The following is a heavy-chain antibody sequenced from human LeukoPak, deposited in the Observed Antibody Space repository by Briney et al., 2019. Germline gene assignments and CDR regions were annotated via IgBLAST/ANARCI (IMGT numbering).Heavy chain of an antibody. CDR1: GDSVSSNSGA. CDR2: TYYRPKWYH. CDR3: VRGGVEAPASMGFDY. J-gene: IGHJ4*02. V-gene: IGHV6-1*01. D-gene: IGHD3-10*01. Sequence: SQTLSLTCVISGDSVSSNSGAWNWIRQSPSRGLEWLGRTYYRPKWYHEYALSVKSRITINPDTTKNHFSLQLSSVTPEDTAVYYCVRGGVEAPASMGFDYWGQGTLVTVSS.